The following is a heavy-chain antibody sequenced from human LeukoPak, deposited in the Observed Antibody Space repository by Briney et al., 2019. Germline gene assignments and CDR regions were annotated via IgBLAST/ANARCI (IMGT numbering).Heavy chain of an antibody. CDR1: GFTVSSNY. D-gene: IGHD3-22*01. CDR3: ASFLGGYSFFR. J-gene: IGHJ4*02. Sequence: PGGSLRLSCAASGFTVSSNYMSWVRQAPGKGLEWVSVIYSGGSTYYADSVKGRFTISRDNSKNTLYLQMNSLRAEDTAVYYCASFLGGYSFFRWGQGTLVTVSS. CDR2: IYSGGST. V-gene: IGHV3-66*02.